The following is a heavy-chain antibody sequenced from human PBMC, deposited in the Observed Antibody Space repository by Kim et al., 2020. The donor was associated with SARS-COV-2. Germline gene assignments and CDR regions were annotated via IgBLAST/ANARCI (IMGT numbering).Heavy chain of an antibody. J-gene: IGHJ4*02. D-gene: IGHD5-12*01. Sequence: SGPTLVKPTQTLTLTCTFSGFSLSSSGVGVGWIRQPPGKGLQWLALIYWDDDKTFSPSLESRLTITKDTSKNQVVLTMTNMDPVDTGTYYCARSGCGNSDCYQYYFAYWGQGTQVTVPS. CDR3: ARSGCGNSDCYQYYFAY. CDR2: IYWDDDK. V-gene: IGHV2-5*02. CDR1: GFSLSSSGVG.